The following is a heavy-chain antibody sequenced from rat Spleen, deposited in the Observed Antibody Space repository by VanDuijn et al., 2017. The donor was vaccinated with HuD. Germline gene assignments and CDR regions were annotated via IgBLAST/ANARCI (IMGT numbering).Heavy chain of an antibody. CDR2: ISSDGSST. V-gene: IGHV5-29*01. CDR1: GFTFNDHF. Sequence: EVQLVESNGGLVQPGRSLKLSCAASGFTFNDHFMAWVRQAPTKGLEWVATISSDGSSTYYRDSVKGRFTISRDNAKNTLSLQMDSLRSDETATYYCARRHYGYTDYFDYWGQGVMVTVSS. D-gene: IGHD1-9*01. J-gene: IGHJ2*01. CDR3: ARRHYGYTDYFDY.